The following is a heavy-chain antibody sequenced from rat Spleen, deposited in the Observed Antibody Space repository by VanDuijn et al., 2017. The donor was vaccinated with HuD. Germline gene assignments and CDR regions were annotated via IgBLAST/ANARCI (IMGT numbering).Heavy chain of an antibody. V-gene: IGHV2-47*01. CDR2: ISSGGNT. J-gene: IGHJ2*01. Sequence: QVQLKESGPGLVQPSQTLSLTCTVSGLSLSTNSVSWIRQPPGKGLEWMGVISSGGNTYYNSGLKSRLSISRDTSKSQVFLKMNSLQTEDTAMYFCARDQGGYWGQGVMVTVSS. CDR3: ARDQGGY. CDR1: GLSLSTNS.